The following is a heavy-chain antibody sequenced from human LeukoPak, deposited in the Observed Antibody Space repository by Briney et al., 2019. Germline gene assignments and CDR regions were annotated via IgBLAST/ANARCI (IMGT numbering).Heavy chain of an antibody. D-gene: IGHD3-16*01. CDR1: GFSFSNSW. CDR2: INSDGTTT. CDR3: AKDRLYSPYYYMDA. V-gene: IGHV3-74*01. J-gene: IGHJ6*03. Sequence: GGSLRLSCAASGFSFSNSWIHWVRQAPGKGLVWVSRINSDGTTTYYADSVKGRFTISRDNAKNTLFLQMNSLRAEDTAVYYCAKDRLYSPYYYMDAWGKGTTVTVSS.